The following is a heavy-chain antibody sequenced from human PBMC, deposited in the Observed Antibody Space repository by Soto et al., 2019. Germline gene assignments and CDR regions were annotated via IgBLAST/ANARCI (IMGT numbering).Heavy chain of an antibody. CDR2: MSWDGSDE. J-gene: IGHJ4*02. D-gene: IGHD2-15*01. Sequence: QVQLVESGGGVVQPGRSLRLSCAASGFTFSSYGMHWVRQAPGKGLEWAAVMSWDGSDEFYEETVKGRFTVSRDNSRNTLYLQMNSLRPEDTAVYYCAKEGCSGGICYGFDYWGQGTLVTVSS. CDR3: AKEGCSGGICYGFDY. V-gene: IGHV3-30*18. CDR1: GFTFSSYG.